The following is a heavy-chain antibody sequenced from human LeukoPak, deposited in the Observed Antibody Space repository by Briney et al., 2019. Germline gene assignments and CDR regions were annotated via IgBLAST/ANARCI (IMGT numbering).Heavy chain of an antibody. J-gene: IGHJ4*02. CDR1: GVSISSNY. V-gene: IGHV4-59*07. CDR2: ISYSGSN. Sequence: SDTLSLTCTVSGVSISSNYWSWLRQPAGKGLEWIGYISYSGSNNYNPSLKSRVTISMDTSKNQLSLSLRSVTAADTAVYYCAGYDHTNYLAHRGQGTLVTVSS. CDR3: AGYDHTNYLAH. D-gene: IGHD4-11*01.